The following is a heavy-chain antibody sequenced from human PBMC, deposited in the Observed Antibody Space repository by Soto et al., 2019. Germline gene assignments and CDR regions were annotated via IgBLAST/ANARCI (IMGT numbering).Heavy chain of an antibody. J-gene: IGHJ6*02. CDR2: ISAYNGNT. D-gene: IGHD2-15*01. CDR3: ARVRAELGYCSGPSCLPYYNGMDV. CDR1: GYTFTSYG. V-gene: IGHV1-18*01. Sequence: QVQLVQSGAEVKKPGASVKVSCKASGYTFTSYGISWVRQAPGQGLEWMGWISAYNGNTDYAQRLQGRVTMITDTSTSKVYMELRSLRSDDTAVYYCARVRAELGYCSGPSCLPYYNGMDVWGQGTTVTVSS.